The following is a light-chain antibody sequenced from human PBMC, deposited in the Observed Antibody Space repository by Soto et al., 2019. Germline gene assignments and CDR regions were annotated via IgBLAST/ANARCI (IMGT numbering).Light chain of an antibody. CDR2: AAS. Sequence: IRLTQSPSSLSASVGDRVTITCRASQGISSYLAWYQQKPGKAPKLLIYAASTLQSGVPSRFSGSGSGTDFTLTISSLQPEDFATYYCQQLNSYSLLTFGGGTKVDIK. J-gene: IGKJ4*01. CDR1: QGISSY. CDR3: QQLNSYSLLT. V-gene: IGKV1-9*01.